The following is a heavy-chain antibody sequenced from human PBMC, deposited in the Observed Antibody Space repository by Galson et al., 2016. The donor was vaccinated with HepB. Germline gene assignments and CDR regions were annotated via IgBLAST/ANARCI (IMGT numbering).Heavy chain of an antibody. CDR3: ARGHVANGH. CDR2: IKSDDSDI. CDR1: GFTFTKFW. Sequence: SLRLSCAASGFTFTKFWMHWFRQVPGKGPVWIARIKSDDSDITYADSVKGRFTVSRDNAKNTVFLQMSSLRVEDTAVYYCARGHVANGHWGQGSMVIVSS. J-gene: IGHJ4*02. V-gene: IGHV3-74*03. D-gene: IGHD2-21*01.